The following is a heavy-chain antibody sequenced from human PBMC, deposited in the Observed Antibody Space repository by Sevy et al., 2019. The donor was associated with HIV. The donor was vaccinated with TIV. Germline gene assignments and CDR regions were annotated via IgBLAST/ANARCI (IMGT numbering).Heavy chain of an antibody. V-gene: IGHV3-48*02. CDR1: GFTFSSYS. J-gene: IGHJ6*02. Sequence: GGSLRLSCAASGFTFSSYSMNWVRQAPGKGLEWVSYISSSSTIYYADSVKGRFTISRDNAKNSLYLQMNSLRDEDTAVYYCASPTVVVPAAMPPNYYYGMDVWGQGTTVTVSS. CDR2: ISSSSTI. D-gene: IGHD2-2*01. CDR3: ASPTVVVPAAMPPNYYYGMDV.